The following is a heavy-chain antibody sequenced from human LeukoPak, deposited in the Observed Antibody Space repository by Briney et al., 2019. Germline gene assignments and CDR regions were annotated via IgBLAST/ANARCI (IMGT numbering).Heavy chain of an antibody. D-gene: IGHD2-8*01. J-gene: IGHJ5*02. CDR3: ARARKYNGNPNWIDL. CDR1: GDSISSSYF. CDR2: ISHSENT. V-gene: IGHV4-38-2*02. Sequence: PSETLSLTCYVAGDSISSSYFWGWIRQPPGTGLEWIRSISHSENTFYNPSLKSRVTISVDTSKNHFSLNLSAVTAADTAVYYCARARKYNGNPNWIDLWGQGVLVTVSS.